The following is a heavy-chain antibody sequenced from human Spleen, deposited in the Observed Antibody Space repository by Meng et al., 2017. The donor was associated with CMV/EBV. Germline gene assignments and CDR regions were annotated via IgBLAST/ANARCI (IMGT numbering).Heavy chain of an antibody. J-gene: IGHJ6*02. V-gene: IGHV3-30*04. CDR3: ARGGSSSSAHYGMDV. CDR2: ISYDEIKT. CDR1: GFTFSYYD. Sequence: GESLKISCAASGFTFSYYDMHWVRQAPGRGLEWVAVISYDEIKTYYADSMRGRFTISRDNSKNTLYLEMTRPRPEDTAVYYCARGGSSSSAHYGMDVWGQGTTVTVSS. D-gene: IGHD6-6*01.